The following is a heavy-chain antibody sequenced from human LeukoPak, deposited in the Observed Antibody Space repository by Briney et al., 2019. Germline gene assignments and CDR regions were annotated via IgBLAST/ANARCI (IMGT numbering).Heavy chain of an antibody. J-gene: IGHJ4*02. CDR3: ARISGSYYIDY. D-gene: IGHD1-26*01. CDR1: GYSISSGYY. V-gene: IGHV4-38-2*01. Sequence: SETLSLTCAVSGYSISSGYYWGWIRQPPGKGLEWIGSIYHSGSTYYNPSLKSRVTISADTSKNQFSLKLSSVTAADTAVYYCARISGSYYIDYWGQGTLVTVSS. CDR2: IYHSGST.